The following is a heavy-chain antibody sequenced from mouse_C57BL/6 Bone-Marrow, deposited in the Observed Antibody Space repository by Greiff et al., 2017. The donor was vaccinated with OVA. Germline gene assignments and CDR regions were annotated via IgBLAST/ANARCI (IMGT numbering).Heavy chain of an antibody. Sequence: QVQLQQPGADLAKPGASVKLSCKASGYTFTSYWMHWVKQRPGQGLEWIGYINPSSGYPKYNQKFKDKATLTADKSSSTAYMQLRSLTYEDSAVYYCAREGSYYYAMDYWGQGTSVTVSS. CDR3: AREGSYYYAMDY. CDR2: INPSSGYP. J-gene: IGHJ4*01. CDR1: GYTFTSYW. V-gene: IGHV1-7*01.